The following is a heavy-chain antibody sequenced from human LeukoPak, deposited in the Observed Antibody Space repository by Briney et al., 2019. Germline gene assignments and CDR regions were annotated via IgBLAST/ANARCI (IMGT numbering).Heavy chain of an antibody. CDR2: ISCGGGST. D-gene: IGHD1-26*01. J-gene: IGHJ4*02. V-gene: IGHV3-23*01. CDR3: AKGGKWDVTPFDY. Sequence: GGSLRLSCAASGFTFTSYSMNWVRQAPGKGLEWVSTISCGGGSTYYADSVKGRFTISRDNSKNTLYLQVNSLRAEDTAVYYCAKGGKWDVTPFDYWGQGTLVTVSS. CDR1: GFTFTSYS.